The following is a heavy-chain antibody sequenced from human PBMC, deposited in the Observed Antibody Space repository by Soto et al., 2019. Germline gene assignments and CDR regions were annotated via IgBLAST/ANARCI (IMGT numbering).Heavy chain of an antibody. CDR3: ARSGHSFAGAV. Sequence: PXETLSLTCTVSGASMSDYYGSWIRRSPGKGLEHIGYLHYSGSDNYNPSLKSRVTISMDRSRNQFSLRLSSVTAAETAIYYCARSGHSFAGAVWGQGIPVTVSS. J-gene: IGHJ4*02. CDR1: GASMSDYY. V-gene: IGHV4-59*01. CDR2: LHYSGSD. D-gene: IGHD3-16*01.